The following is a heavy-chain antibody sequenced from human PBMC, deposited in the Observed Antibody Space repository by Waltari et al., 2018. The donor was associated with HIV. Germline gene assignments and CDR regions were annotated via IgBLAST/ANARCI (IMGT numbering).Heavy chain of an antibody. CDR1: GFTFSNYA. Sequence: QVQLVESGGGVVQPGRSLRRSCGPSGFTFSNYALVWVRQAPGKGLGLVAVISYDGSNKYYADSVKVRFTISRDNSKNTLYLQMNSLRAEDTAVYYCARDPQYCSSTSCSYYFDYWGQGTLVTVSS. J-gene: IGHJ4*02. CDR2: ISYDGSNK. V-gene: IGHV3-30-3*01. CDR3: ARDPQYCSSTSCSYYFDY. D-gene: IGHD2-2*01.